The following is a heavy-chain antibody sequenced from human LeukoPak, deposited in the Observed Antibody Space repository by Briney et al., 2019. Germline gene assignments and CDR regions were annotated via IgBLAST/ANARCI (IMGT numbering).Heavy chain of an antibody. CDR1: GFTFTTYW. V-gene: IGHV3-7*03. Sequence: PGGSLRLSCAASGFTFTTYWMSWVRQAPGKVLEWVANINQDGSEKYYVDSVKGRFTISRDNSKNTLYLQMNSLRAEDTAVYYCAGNSGGSGSLAGDWFDPWGQGTLVTVSS. CDR2: INQDGSEK. CDR3: AGNSGGSGSLAGDWFDP. D-gene: IGHD3-10*01. J-gene: IGHJ5*02.